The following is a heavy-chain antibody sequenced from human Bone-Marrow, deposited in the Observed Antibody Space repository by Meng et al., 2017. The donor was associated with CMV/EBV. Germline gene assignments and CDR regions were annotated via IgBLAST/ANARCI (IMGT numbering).Heavy chain of an antibody. CDR2: ISAYNGNT. CDR1: GYTFTSYG. J-gene: IGHJ6*02. CDR3: ARDLVRFLEWLSRSGGSFYYYYGMDV. Sequence: ASVKVSCKASGYTFTSYGISWVRQAPGQGLEWMGWISAYNGNTNYAQKLQGRVTMTTDTSTSTAYMELRSLRSDDTAVYYCARDLVRFLEWLSRSGGSFYYYYGMDVWGQGTTVTVSS. V-gene: IGHV1-18*01. D-gene: IGHD3-3*01.